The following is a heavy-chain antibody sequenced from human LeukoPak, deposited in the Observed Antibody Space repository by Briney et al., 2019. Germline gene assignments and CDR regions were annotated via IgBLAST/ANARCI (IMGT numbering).Heavy chain of an antibody. V-gene: IGHV3-23*01. CDR3: AKDLGDSGGYNPFDF. CDR1: GFTFSSYV. D-gene: IGHD3-22*01. CDR2: ISASGGST. Sequence: GGSLRLSCAASGFTFSSYVMSWVRQAPGKGLEWVSFISASGGSTYYAGSVKGRFTVSRDNSKNTLFLQMSSLRAEDTAVYSCAKDLGDSGGYNPFDFWGQGTLVTVSS. J-gene: IGHJ4*02.